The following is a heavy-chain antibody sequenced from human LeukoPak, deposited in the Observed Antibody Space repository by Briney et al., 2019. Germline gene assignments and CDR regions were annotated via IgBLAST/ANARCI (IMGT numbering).Heavy chain of an antibody. CDR3: ARLSDYYDRSGYSMVAFDY. J-gene: IGHJ4*02. CDR2: IFYSGST. D-gene: IGHD3-22*01. CDR1: GGSMSPYY. V-gene: IGHV4-59*08. Sequence: MPTETLSLTCSVSGGSMSPYYWSWIRQPPGKGLEWIGYIFYSGSTFYSPSLKSRVTISVDTSNNHFSLKLISVTAADTAVYYCARLSDYYDRSGYSMVAFDYWGQGTLVTVSS.